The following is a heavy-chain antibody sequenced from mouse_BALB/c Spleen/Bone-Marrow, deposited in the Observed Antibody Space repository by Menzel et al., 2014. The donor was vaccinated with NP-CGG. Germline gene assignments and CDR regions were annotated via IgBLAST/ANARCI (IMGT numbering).Heavy chain of an antibody. CDR2: INPSTGYT. CDR3: ARKGYCYVHDYVMDY. V-gene: IGHV1-7*01. D-gene: IGHD1-1*01. CDR1: GYTFTSYW. J-gene: IGHJ4*01. Sequence: VPLPPSLSSLAKLVASVKMSCKASGYTFTSYWMYWIKQRPGQGLEWIGYINPSTGYTEYNQKFKDKATLTADKSSNTACMQLSSLTSEDSAVYYCARKGYCYVHDYVMDYWGQGTSVTVSS.